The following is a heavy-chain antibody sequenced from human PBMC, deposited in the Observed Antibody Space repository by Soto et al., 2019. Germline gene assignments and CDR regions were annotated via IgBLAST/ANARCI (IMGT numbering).Heavy chain of an antibody. V-gene: IGHV3-30-3*01. CDR3: AREQYCSSTSCYRGGFDY. D-gene: IGHD2-2*02. CDR2: ISYDGSNK. Sequence: TGGSLRLSCAASGFTFSSYAMHWVRQAPGKGLEWVAVISYDGSNKYYADSVKGRFTISRDNSKNTLYLQMNSLRAEDTAVYYCAREQYCSSTSCYRGGFDYWGQGTLVTVSS. CDR1: GFTFSSYA. J-gene: IGHJ4*02.